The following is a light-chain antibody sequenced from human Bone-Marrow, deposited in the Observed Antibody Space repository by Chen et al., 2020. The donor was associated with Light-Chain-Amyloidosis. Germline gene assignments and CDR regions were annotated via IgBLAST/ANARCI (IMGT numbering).Light chain of an antibody. V-gene: IGKV3-15*01. J-gene: IGKJ2*01. Sequence: EIVMTQSPATLSVSPGERATLSCRASQSVSSNLAWYQQKPGQAPRPLIYGASTRATGIPARFSGSGSGTEFTLTISSLQSEDFAVYYCQQYNNWPPMYTFGQVTKLEIK. CDR1: QSVSSN. CDR2: GAS. CDR3: QQYNNWPPMYT.